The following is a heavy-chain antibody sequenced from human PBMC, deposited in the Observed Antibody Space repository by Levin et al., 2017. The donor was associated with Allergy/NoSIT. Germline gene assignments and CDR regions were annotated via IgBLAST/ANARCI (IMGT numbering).Heavy chain of an antibody. D-gene: IGHD7-27*01. CDR1: GYSFASHW. J-gene: IGHJ4*02. Sequence: GESLKISCRASGYSFASHWIGWVRQMPGKGPEWMGVIYPGDSDTAYNPSFQGQVTISADKSINTAYLQWSSLKTSDTAIYYCARPGLKLGPFDYWGQGTLVTVTS. CDR2: IYPGDSDT. CDR3: ARPGLKLGPFDY. V-gene: IGHV5-51*01.